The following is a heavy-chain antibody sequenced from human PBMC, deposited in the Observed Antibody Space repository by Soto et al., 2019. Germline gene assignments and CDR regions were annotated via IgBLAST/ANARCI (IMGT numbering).Heavy chain of an antibody. CDR1: EGSFRDYV. D-gene: IGHD6-19*01. Sequence: GASVKVSCKASEGSFRDYVISCVRQGPGQGLDWMGGIIPSLGAAHYAQRFEGRVRITADGSTSTAFMEVTSLRSEDTAVYYCARGERAVANRVGMDVWGQGTSVTVSS. CDR2: IIPSLGAA. V-gene: IGHV1-69*13. J-gene: IGHJ6*02. CDR3: ARGERAVANRVGMDV.